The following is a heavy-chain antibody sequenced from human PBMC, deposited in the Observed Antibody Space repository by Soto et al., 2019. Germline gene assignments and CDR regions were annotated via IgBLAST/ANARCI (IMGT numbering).Heavy chain of an antibody. CDR2: ISGSGGST. D-gene: IGHD6-19*01. V-gene: IGHV3-23*01. CDR3: AKDLLQPHTKSGWYDEKI. CDR1: GFTFSSYA. Sequence: GGSLRLSCAASGFTFSSYAMSWVRQAPGKGLEWVSAISGSGGSTYYADSVKGRFTISRDNSKNTLYLQMNSLRAEDTAVYYCAKDLLQPHTKSGWYDEKIWGQGTMVTVSS. J-gene: IGHJ3*02.